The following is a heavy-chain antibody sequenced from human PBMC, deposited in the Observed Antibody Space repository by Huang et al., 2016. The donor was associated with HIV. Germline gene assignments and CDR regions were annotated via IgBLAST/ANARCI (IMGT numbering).Heavy chain of an antibody. CDR1: GGSINTGRYY. CDR3: ARNHDFWRGRMFAISYFDV. D-gene: IGHD3-3*01. Sequence: QMRFQESGPGLVKPSGTLSLTCNVSGGSINTGRYYWGWIRQPPGKGLEWVGRLYYTGKMLYDPSLNGRLTMSAETSKNQFSLNLSSVTAADTAIYYCARNHDFWRGRMFAISYFDVWGRGTLVTVAS. CDR2: LYYTGKM. J-gene: IGHJ2*01. V-gene: IGHV4-39*01.